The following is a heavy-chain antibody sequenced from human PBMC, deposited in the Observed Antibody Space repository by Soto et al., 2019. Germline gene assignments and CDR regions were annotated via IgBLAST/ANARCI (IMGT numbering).Heavy chain of an antibody. CDR3: ARHGYYCGSGNDMGV. D-gene: IGHD3-10*01. J-gene: IGHJ6*03. CDR2: IHYSGST. V-gene: IGHV4-39*01. CDR1: GGSISSSSYY. Sequence: QLQLQESGPGLVKPSETLSLTCTVSGGSISSSSYYWAWIRQPPGKGLEWIASIHYSGSTSYNPSLRRRVTISVDTSKNQFSLKLSSVTAADTSVYYCARHGYYCGSGNDMGVWGKGTTVTVSS.